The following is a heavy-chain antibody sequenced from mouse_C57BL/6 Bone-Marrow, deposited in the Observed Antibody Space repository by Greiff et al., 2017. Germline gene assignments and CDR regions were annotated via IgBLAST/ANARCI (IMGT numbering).Heavy chain of an antibody. CDR2: IYPGDGDT. Sequence: QVQLKESGAELVKPGASVKISCKASGYAFSSYWMNWVKQRPGKGLEWIGQIYPGDGDTNYNGKFKGKATLTADKSSSTAYMQLSSLTSEDSAVYFCASGIPYYYGSSYDYWGQGTTLTVSS. V-gene: IGHV1-80*01. D-gene: IGHD1-1*01. CDR1: GYAFSSYW. CDR3: ASGIPYYYGSSYDY. J-gene: IGHJ2*01.